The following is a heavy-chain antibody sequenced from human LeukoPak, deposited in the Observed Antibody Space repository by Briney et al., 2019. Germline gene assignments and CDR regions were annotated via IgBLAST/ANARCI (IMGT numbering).Heavy chain of an antibody. Sequence: GGSLRLSCAASGFIVSSTYMNWVRQAPGKGLEWISVINSGGTTYYADSVKGRFTISRDDSKNMLFLQMNSLRAEDTAVYYCAKMDSDYYIDFWGQGTLVTVSS. CDR2: INSGGTT. CDR1: GFIVSSTY. J-gene: IGHJ4*02. D-gene: IGHD3/OR15-3a*01. V-gene: IGHV3-53*01. CDR3: AKMDSDYYIDF.